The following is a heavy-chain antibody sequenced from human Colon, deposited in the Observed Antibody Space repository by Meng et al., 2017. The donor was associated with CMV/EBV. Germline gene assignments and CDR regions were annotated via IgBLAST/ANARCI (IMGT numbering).Heavy chain of an antibody. Sequence: SETLSLTCTVSGASMRGFHWTWIRQTPGKGLECLGYVYYSGGTTYHPSLKSRVTISVDTSQNQFSLNLSTVTAADTAMYYCARRAYCCNDCYFFDFWGQGTLVTVSS. CDR2: VYYSGGT. D-gene: IGHD2-21*02. CDR3: ARRAYCCNDCYFFDF. J-gene: IGHJ4*02. V-gene: IGHV4-59*01. CDR1: GASMRGFH.